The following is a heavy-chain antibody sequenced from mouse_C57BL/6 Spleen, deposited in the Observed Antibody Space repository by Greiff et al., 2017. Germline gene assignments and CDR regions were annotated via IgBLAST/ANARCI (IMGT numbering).Heavy chain of an antibody. J-gene: IGHJ1*03. CDR1: GFTFSDYG. D-gene: IGHD1-1*01. Sequence: EVMLVESGGGLVKPGGSLKLSCAASGFTFSDYGMHWVRQAPETGLEWVAYISSGSSTIYYADTVKGRFTISRDNAKNTLFLQMTSLRSEDTAMYYCARRSSFWYFDVWGTGTTVTVSS. V-gene: IGHV5-17*01. CDR3: ARRSSFWYFDV. CDR2: ISSGSSTI.